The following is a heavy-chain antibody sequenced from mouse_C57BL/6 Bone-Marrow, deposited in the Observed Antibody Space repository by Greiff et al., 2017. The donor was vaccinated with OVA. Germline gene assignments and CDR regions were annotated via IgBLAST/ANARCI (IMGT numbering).Heavy chain of an antibody. Sequence: ESGPGLVKPSQSLSLTCSVTGYSITSGYYWNWIRQFPGNKLEWMGYISYDGSNNYNPSLKNRIAITRDTSKNQFFLKLNSVTTEDTATYYCAREGDYYGSSSYYYAMDYWGQGTSVTVSS. V-gene: IGHV3-6*01. J-gene: IGHJ4*01. CDR3: AREGDYYGSSSYYYAMDY. CDR1: GYSITSGYY. D-gene: IGHD1-1*01. CDR2: ISYDGSN.